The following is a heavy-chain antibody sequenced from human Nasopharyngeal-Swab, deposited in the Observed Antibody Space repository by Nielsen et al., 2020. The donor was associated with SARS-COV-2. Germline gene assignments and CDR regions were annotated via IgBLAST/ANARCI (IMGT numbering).Heavy chain of an antibody. CDR3: ARDGLDYDFWSAYFMDV. D-gene: IGHD3-3*01. V-gene: IGHV3-21*01. J-gene: IGHJ6*02. Sequence: GSLKISCAASGFPFNNYNFNWVRQAPGKGLEWVSSISSSSSYIYYADSVKGRFTISRDNAKNSLYLQMNSLRAEDTAMYYCARDGLDYDFWSAYFMDVWGQGTTVTVSS. CDR1: GFPFNNYN. CDR2: ISSSSSYI.